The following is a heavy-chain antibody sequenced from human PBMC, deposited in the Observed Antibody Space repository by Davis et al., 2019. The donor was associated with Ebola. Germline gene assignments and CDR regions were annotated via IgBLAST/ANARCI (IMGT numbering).Heavy chain of an antibody. V-gene: IGHV3-7*03. D-gene: IGHD3-16*02. J-gene: IGHJ6*03. CDR3: ARYRFYYMDV. CDR2: IKQDGSEK. Sequence: GESLKISCAASGFTFSSYWMSWVRQAPGKGLEWVANIKQDGSEKYYVDSVKGRFTISRDNAKNSLYLQMNSLRAEDTAVYYCARYRFYYMDVWGKGTTVTVSS. CDR1: GFTFSSYW.